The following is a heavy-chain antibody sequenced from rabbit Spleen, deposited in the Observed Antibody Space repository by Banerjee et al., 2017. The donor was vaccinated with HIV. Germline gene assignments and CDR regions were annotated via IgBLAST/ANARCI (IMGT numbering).Heavy chain of an antibody. CDR1: GFSFSSSYW. D-gene: IGHD2-1*01. Sequence: QEQLVESGGGLVQPEGSLTLTCTASGFSFSSSYWICWVRQAPGKGLEWIACIDASKRGNTYYASWTKGPFSISKPSSSTVTPQMTSLTAAGTATYFCAREPRGDDDYGDYPGMGGLWGQGTLVTVS. V-gene: IGHV1S45*01. CDR3: AREPRGDDDYGDYPGMGGL. J-gene: IGHJ4*01. CDR2: IDASKRGNT.